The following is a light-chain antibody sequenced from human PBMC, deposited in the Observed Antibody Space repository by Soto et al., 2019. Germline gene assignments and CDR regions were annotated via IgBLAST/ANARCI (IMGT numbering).Light chain of an antibody. CDR1: QCISSS. J-gene: IGKJ1*01. V-gene: IGKV1-12*01. CDR2: AAS. Sequence: DSPMTQSPSSVSASVGDRVTIACRARQCISSSLAWYQQKPGTPPKPLIYAASTLHSGVPPRFSGSGSGTDFTLTISSLQPEDFATYYCQQANTFPWTFGQGTKVGIK. CDR3: QQANTFPWT.